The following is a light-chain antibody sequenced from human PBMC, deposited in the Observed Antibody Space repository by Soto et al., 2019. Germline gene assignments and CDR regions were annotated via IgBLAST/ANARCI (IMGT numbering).Light chain of an antibody. J-gene: IGKJ2*01. CDR2: KAS. CDR1: QSISSW. V-gene: IGKV1-5*03. CDR3: QQYNSYPYT. Sequence: DIQMTQSPSTLSASVGDRVTITCRASQSISSWLAWYQQKPGKAPKLLIYKASSLESGVPSRFGGSGSVTEFTLTISCLQPDDFATYYCQQYNSYPYTFGQGTKLEIK.